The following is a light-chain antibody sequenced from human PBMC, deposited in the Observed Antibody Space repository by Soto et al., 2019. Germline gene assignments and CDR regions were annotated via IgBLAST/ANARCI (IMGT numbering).Light chain of an antibody. V-gene: IGLV2-14*01. J-gene: IGLJ2*01. CDR2: DVN. CDR1: SSDVGGYNY. CDR3: SSYTSSSTLV. Sequence: QSALTQPASVSGSPGQSITISCTGTSSDVGGYNYVSWYHQHPDKAPKLIICDVNNRPSGVSNRFSGSKSGNTASLTISGLQAEDEADYYCSSYTSSSTLVFGGGTKLTVL.